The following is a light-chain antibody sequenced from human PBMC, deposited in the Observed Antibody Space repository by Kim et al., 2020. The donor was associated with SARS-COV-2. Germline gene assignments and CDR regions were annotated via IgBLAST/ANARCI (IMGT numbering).Light chain of an antibody. V-gene: IGKV1-9*01. CDR1: QGISSY. J-gene: IGKJ2*01. CDR3: QQVNSYPYT. CDR2: AAS. Sequence: DIQLTQSPSFLSASVGDRVSITCRASQGISSYLAWYQQKPGTAPKLLIYAASTLQSGVPSRFSGSGSGTEFTLTISSLQPEDFATCYCQQVNSYPYTFGQGTKLEI.